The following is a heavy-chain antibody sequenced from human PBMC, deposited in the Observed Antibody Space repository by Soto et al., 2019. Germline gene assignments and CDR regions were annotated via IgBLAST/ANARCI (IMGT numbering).Heavy chain of an antibody. J-gene: IGHJ4*02. CDR2: ISRSGSYI. V-gene: IGHV3-21*01. Sequence: EVQLVESGGGLVKPGGSLRLSCAASGFTFSSYSMNWVRQAPGKGREWVAAISRSGSYIYYADSVKGRFTISRDNAKNSLSLQMNSLRAEDTAVYYSAREGYDWNYNVDYWGQGTLVTVSS. CDR3: AREGYDWNYNVDY. D-gene: IGHD1-7*01. CDR1: GFTFSSYS.